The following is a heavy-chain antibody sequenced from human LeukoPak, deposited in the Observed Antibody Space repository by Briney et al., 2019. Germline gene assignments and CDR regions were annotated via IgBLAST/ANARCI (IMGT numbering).Heavy chain of an antibody. Sequence: PGRSLRLSCAASGFTFDDCAMHWVRQAPGKGLEWVSVIYSGGSTYYADSVKGRFTISRDNSKNTMHLQMNSLRAEDTAVYYCARGTYYDSSGYPSPHFDYWGQGTLVTVSS. J-gene: IGHJ4*02. CDR3: ARGTYYDSSGYPSPHFDY. CDR2: IYSGGST. V-gene: IGHV3-53*01. CDR1: GFTFDDCA. D-gene: IGHD3-22*01.